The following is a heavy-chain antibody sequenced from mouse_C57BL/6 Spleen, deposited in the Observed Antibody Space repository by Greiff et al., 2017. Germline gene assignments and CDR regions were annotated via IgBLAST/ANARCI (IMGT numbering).Heavy chain of an antibody. D-gene: IGHD1-1*01. V-gene: IGHV5-9-1*02. CDR2: ISSGGDYI. Sequence: EVKLMESGEGLVKPGGSLKLSCAASGFTFSSYAMSWVRQTPEKRLEWVAYISSGGDYIYYADTVKGRFTISRDNARNTLYLQMSSLKSEDTAMYYCTRERDYYGSRGYFDVWGTGTTVTVSS. CDR3: TRERDYYGSRGYFDV. CDR1: GFTFSSYA. J-gene: IGHJ1*03.